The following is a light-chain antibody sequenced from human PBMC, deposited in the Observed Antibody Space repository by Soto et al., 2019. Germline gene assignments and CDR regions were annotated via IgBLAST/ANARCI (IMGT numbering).Light chain of an antibody. CDR2: GAS. J-gene: IGKJ1*01. CDR3: QQYGRTWT. CDR1: QSVGSSY. Sequence: EIVLTQSPGTLSLSPGERASLSCRASQSVGSSYLAWYQQKPGQAPRLLIYGASSRATGIPDRFSGSGSGTDFTLIISRLEPDDFAVYYCQQYGRTWTFGQGTKVEIK. V-gene: IGKV3-20*01.